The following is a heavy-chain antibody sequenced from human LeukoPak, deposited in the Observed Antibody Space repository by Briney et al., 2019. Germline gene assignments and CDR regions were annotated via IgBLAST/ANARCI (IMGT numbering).Heavy chain of an antibody. J-gene: IGHJ3*02. CDR2: INPSGGST. V-gene: IGHV1-46*01. CDR1: GYTFTSYY. Sequence: ASVKVSCKASGYTFTSYYMHWVRQAPGQGLEWMGIINPSGGSTSYAQKFQGRVTMTRDTSTSTVYMELSSLRSEDTAAYYCARVGATDAFDIWGQGTMVTVSS. CDR3: ARVGATDAFDI. D-gene: IGHD1-26*01.